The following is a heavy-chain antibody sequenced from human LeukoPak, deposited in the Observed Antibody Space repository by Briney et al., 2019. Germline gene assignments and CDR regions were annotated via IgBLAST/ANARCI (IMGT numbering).Heavy chain of an antibody. D-gene: IGHD3-10*01. J-gene: IGHJ4*02. Sequence: GGSLRLSCAASGFTFSSYAMSWVRQAPGKGLEWVSAISDSGGNTYYADSMKGRFTISRDNSKNTLYLQMNSLRADDTAIYYCANARGGWGQGTLVTVSS. CDR2: ISDSGGNT. CDR1: GFTFSSYA. CDR3: ANARGG. V-gene: IGHV3-23*01.